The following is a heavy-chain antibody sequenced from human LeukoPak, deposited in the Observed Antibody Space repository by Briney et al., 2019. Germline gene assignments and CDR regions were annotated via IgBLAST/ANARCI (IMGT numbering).Heavy chain of an antibody. CDR3: ARGHKAFDI. CDR1: GRSISSHY. Sequence: SDTLSLTCTVSGRSISSHYWIWVRQPPGKGLEYIAYIYYSGYTNYNPSLKSRVTISVYTSKNQFSLQLSSVTAADTAIYYCARGHKAFDIWGQGTMVTVSS. J-gene: IGHJ3*02. V-gene: IGHV4-59*11. CDR2: IYYSGYT.